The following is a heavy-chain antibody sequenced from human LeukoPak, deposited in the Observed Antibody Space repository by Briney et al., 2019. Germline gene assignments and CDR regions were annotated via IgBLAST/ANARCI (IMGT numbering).Heavy chain of an antibody. CDR3: AKAYDDSSGYAYFDY. CDR2: IRYDRSNK. V-gene: IGHV3-30*02. J-gene: IGHJ4*02. Sequence: PGRTLRLSCAVSGFTFSSYGMHGVRQAPPRGQERGAFIRYDRSNKYYTDSVKSRFTMSRDNSKNTLYLQMNGLRAEDTAVYYCAKAYDDSSGYAYFDYWGQGTLVTVSS. CDR1: GFTFSSYG. D-gene: IGHD3-22*01.